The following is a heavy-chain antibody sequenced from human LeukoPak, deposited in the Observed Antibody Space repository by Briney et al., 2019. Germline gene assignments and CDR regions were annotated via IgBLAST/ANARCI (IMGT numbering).Heavy chain of an antibody. CDR1: GYTFTSYG. CDR3: ARASEIAARPPADY. J-gene: IGHJ4*02. V-gene: IGHV1-18*01. D-gene: IGHD6-6*01. CDR2: ISAYYGNT. Sequence: ASVKVSCKASGYTFTSYGISWVRQAPGQGLEWMGWISAYYGNTNYAQKLQGRVTMTTDTSTSTAYMELRSLRSDDTAVYYCARASEIAARPPADYWGQGTLVTVSS.